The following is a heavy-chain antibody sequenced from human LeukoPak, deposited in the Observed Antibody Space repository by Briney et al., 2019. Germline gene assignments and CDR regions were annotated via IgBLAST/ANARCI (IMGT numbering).Heavy chain of an antibody. CDR1: GASINSSNW. V-gene: IGHV4-4*02. CDR3: ARDHSIGTYFDY. J-gene: IGHJ4*02. Sequence: SETLSLTCAVSGASINSSNWWSWVRQSPGKGLEWIGEIYHSGSTNYNPSLKSRVTISVDKSKNQFSLKVTSVTAADTAMYYCARDHSIGTYFDYWGQGTLVTVSS. CDR2: IYHSGST. D-gene: IGHD1-1*01.